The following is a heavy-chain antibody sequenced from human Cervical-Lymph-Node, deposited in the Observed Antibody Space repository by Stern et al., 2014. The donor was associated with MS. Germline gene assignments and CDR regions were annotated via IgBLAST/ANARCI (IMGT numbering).Heavy chain of an antibody. CDR1: GYSFSNYW. CDR2: IYPGDSDT. Sequence: QLVQSGTEVKKPGESLKISCKGSGYSFSNYWIGWVRQMPGKGLEWIGIIYPGDSDTRYRPSFQGQVTISADKSINNAYLQWSSMKASDTAIYYCATAPPRGYTYGNFDYWGQGTLVTVSS. J-gene: IGHJ4*02. D-gene: IGHD5-18*01. CDR3: ATAPPRGYTYGNFDY. V-gene: IGHV5-51*03.